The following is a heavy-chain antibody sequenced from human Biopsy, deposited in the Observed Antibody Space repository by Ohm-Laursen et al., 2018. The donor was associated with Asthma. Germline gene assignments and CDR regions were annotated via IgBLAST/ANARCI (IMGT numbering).Heavy chain of an antibody. J-gene: IGHJ5*02. CDR3: ARVQKSPGDRWFDP. D-gene: IGHD7-27*01. V-gene: IGHV1-2*06. Sequence: SVKVSCKASGYSFTDYHLHWVRQAPGQGLEWMGRITPTSGGTTYAQKFQGRVTMTRDRSISTAYMELSRLTSDDTAVYYCARVQKSPGDRWFDPWGQGTLVTVSS. CDR2: ITPTSGGT. CDR1: GYSFTDYH.